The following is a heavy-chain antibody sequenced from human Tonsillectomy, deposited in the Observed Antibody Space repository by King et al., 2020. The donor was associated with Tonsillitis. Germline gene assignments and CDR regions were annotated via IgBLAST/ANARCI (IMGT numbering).Heavy chain of an antibody. CDR1: GASISSGSYF. CDR2: IHTSGST. V-gene: IGHV4-61*02. CDR3: DRTGYSSGWYFDY. J-gene: IGHJ4*02. Sequence: HVQLQESGPGLVKPSQTLSLTCTVSGASISSGSYFWSWIRQPAGKGLEWIGRIHTSGSTNYNPSLKSRVTILVDTSKKQFSLKLSSVTAADTGVYYCDRTGYSSGWYFDYWGQGTLVTVSS. D-gene: IGHD6-19*01.